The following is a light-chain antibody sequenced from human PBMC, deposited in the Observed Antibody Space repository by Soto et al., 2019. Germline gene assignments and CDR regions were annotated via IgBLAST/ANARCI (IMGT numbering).Light chain of an antibody. CDR1: SSNIGSNT. CDR2: SDT. CDR3: AEWDERLNGAL. J-gene: IGLJ1*01. Sequence: QSALTQPPSASGTPGQRVTMSCSGGSSNIGSNTVSWYQHLPGTAPQLLIYSDTQRASGVADRFSGSKSGTSASLAISGLQSDDEADYYCAEWDERLNGALFGTGTKVTVL. V-gene: IGLV1-44*01.